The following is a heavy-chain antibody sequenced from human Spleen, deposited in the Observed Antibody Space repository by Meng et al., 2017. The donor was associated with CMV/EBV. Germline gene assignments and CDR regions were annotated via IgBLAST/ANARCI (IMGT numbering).Heavy chain of an antibody. CDR1: GGSITSYY. D-gene: IGHD2-2*01. CDR2: IYYSGST. Sequence: SETLSLTCTVSGGSITSYYWSWIRQPPGKGLEWIGYIYYSGSTNYNPSLKSRVTISKDTSKNQFSLKLSSVTAADTAVYYCARIYCSSTSCGWFDPWGQGTLVTVSS. V-gene: IGHV4-59*01. CDR3: ARIYCSSTSCGWFDP. J-gene: IGHJ5*02.